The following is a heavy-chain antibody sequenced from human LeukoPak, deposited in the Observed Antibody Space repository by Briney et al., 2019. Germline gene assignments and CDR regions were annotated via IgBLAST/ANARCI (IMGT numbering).Heavy chain of an antibody. V-gene: IGHV4-39*07. D-gene: IGHD4-17*01. J-gene: IGHJ3*02. CDR3: ARGYGDYAPGAFDI. CDR2: IYYSGST. CDR1: GGSISSSSYY. Sequence: PSETLSLTCTVSGGSISSSSYYWGWIRQPPGKGLEWIGSIYYSGSTYYNPSLKSRVTISVDTSKNQFSLKLSSVTAADTAVYYCARGYGDYAPGAFDIWGQGTMVTVSS.